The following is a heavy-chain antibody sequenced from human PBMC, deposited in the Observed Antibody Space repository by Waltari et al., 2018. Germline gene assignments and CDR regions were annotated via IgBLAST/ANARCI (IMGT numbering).Heavy chain of an antibody. Sequence: QVQLVQSGAEVKKPGASVKVSCKASGYTFTGYYMHWVRQAPGQGLEWMGVINPNSGGTNYAQKFQGRVTMTRDTSISTAYMELSRLRSDDTAVYYCARISGSITIFGVGVDAFDIWGQGTMVTVSS. J-gene: IGHJ3*02. CDR3: ARISGSITIFGVGVDAFDI. CDR1: GYTFTGYY. CDR2: INPNSGGT. V-gene: IGHV1-2*02. D-gene: IGHD3-3*01.